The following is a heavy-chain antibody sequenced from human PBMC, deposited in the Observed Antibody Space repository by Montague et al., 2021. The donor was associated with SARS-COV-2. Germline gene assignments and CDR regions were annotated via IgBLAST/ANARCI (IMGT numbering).Heavy chain of an antibody. CDR1: GGSISSSSYY. Sequence: SETLSLTCTVSGGSISSSSYYWVWIRQPQGKGQVWIGSIDYSGSTYYNPSLKSRVFISVDTSKNQFSLKLSSVTAADTAVYYCARQGLITMVRLNWFDPWGQGTLVTVSS. CDR2: IDYSGST. V-gene: IGHV4-39*01. J-gene: IGHJ5*02. CDR3: ARQGLITMVRLNWFDP. D-gene: IGHD3-10*01.